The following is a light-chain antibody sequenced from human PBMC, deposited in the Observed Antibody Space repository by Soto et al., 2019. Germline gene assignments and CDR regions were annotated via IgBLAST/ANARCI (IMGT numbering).Light chain of an antibody. CDR3: SSFSSRNALV. J-gene: IGLJ2*01. CDR2: EVR. CDR1: SRDVGAYNL. V-gene: IGLV2-14*01. Sequence: QSALTQPASVSGSPGQSITISCSGTSRDVGAYNLVSWYQQFPGKGPKLLIYEVRHRPSGASYRFSGSKSGNTASLTISSLLPEDEAVYFCSSFSSRNALVFGGGTKVTVL.